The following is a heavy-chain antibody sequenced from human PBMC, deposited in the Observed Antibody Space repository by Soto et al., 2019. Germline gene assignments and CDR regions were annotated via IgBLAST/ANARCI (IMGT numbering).Heavy chain of an antibody. V-gene: IGHV3-48*01. CDR2: ISSSSSTI. D-gene: IGHD6-19*01. Sequence: EVQLVESGGGLVQPGGSLRLSCAASGFTFSSYSMNWVRQAPGKGLEWVSYISSSSSTIYYADSVKGRFTISRDNAKNSLYLQMNSLRAEDTAVYYGAREGSSGMNGLNRFGPWGQGTLVTVSS. CDR3: AREGSSGMNGLNRFGP. CDR1: GFTFSSYS. J-gene: IGHJ5*02.